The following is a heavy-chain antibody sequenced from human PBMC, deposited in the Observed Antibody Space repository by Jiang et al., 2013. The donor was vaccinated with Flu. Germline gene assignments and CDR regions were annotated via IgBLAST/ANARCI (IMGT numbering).Heavy chain of an antibody. CDR2: IDPSDSYT. CDR3: ARRDGSGSHRYGMDV. J-gene: IGHJ6*02. D-gene: IGHD3-10*01. Sequence: VRQMPGKGLEWMGRIDPSDSYTNYSPSFQGHVTISADKSISTAYLQWSSLKASDTAMYYCARRDGSGSHRYGMDVWGQGTTVTVSS. V-gene: IGHV5-10-1*01.